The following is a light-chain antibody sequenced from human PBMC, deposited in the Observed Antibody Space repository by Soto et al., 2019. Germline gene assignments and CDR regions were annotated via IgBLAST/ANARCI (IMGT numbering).Light chain of an antibody. CDR2: GAS. Sequence: EIVLTQSPGTLSLSPGEGATLSCRASQSVSSNFLAWYQQKPGQAPRLLIYGASSRATGIPDRFSGSGSGTDFTLNISRLEPEDFAVYYCQHYGSAPSTFGQGTRLEIK. J-gene: IGKJ5*01. CDR3: QHYGSAPST. V-gene: IGKV3-20*01. CDR1: QSVSSNF.